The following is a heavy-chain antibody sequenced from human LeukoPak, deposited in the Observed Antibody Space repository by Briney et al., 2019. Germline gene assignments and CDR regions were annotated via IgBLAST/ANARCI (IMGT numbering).Heavy chain of an antibody. Sequence: PGGSLRLSCAASGFTFSSYAMHWARQAPGKGLEWVAVISYDGSNKYYADSVKGRFTISRDNSKNTLYLQMNSLRAEDTAVYYCARDLTNPIAAAGIPPYFDYWGQGTLVTVSS. CDR1: GFTFSSYA. CDR3: ARDLTNPIAAAGIPPYFDY. CDR2: ISYDGSNK. V-gene: IGHV3-30*04. J-gene: IGHJ4*02. D-gene: IGHD6-13*01.